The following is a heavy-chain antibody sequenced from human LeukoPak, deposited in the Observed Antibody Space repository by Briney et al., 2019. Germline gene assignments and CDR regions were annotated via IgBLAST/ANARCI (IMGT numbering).Heavy chain of an antibody. D-gene: IGHD3-10*01. CDR1: GGSFSGYY. CDR2: INHRGST. CDR3: ARLVVRGVIRYYYYYMDV. J-gene: IGHJ6*03. V-gene: IGHV4-34*01. Sequence: SETLSLTCAVYGGSFSGYYWSWIRQPPGKGLEWIGEINHRGSTNYNPSLKSRVTISVDTSKNQFSLKLSSVTAADTAVYYCARLVVRGVIRYYYYYMDVWGKGTTVTISS.